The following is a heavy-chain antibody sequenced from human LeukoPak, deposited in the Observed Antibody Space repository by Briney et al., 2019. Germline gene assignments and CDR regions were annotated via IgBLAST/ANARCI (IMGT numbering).Heavy chain of an antibody. CDR3: AKLGYYGSGSYQYYYYGMDV. Sequence: PGGSLRLSCVVSGITLSNYGMTWVRQAPGKGLEWVSAISGSGGSTYYADSVKGRFTISRDNSKNTLYLQMNSLRAEDTAVYYCAKLGYYGSGSYQYYYYGMDVWGQGTTVTVSS. J-gene: IGHJ6*02. CDR1: GITLSNYG. V-gene: IGHV3-23*01. D-gene: IGHD3-10*01. CDR2: ISGSGGST.